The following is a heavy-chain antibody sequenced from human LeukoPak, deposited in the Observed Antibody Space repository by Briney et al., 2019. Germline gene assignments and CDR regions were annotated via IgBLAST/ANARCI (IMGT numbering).Heavy chain of an antibody. Sequence: GGSLRLSCEACGFTLSTYWVNWVRQVPGKGRDWVANINPDGSGKRYVDSVKGRFTIARDNADNSLSLQMNSLRAEDTAVYYCASWGAGGNSWGQGTLVTVSS. D-gene: IGHD3-16*01. V-gene: IGHV3-7*01. CDR3: ASWGAGGNS. CDR2: INPDGSGK. J-gene: IGHJ4*02. CDR1: GFTLSTYW.